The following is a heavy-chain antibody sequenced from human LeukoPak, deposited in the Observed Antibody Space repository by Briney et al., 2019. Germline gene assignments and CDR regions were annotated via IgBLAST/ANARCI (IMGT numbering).Heavy chain of an antibody. D-gene: IGHD2-15*01. CDR1: GFTVSSNY. J-gene: IGHJ4*02. CDR3: ARDQVQHCSSGSCYVIDN. Sequence: PGGSLRLSCVASGFTVSSNYMSWVRQAPGKGLEWVSVIYSGGSTYYADSVKGRFTISRDNSQNTVYLQMTSLRVADTAVYYCARDQVQHCSSGSCYVIDNWGPGTLVAVSS. CDR2: IYSGGST. V-gene: IGHV3-53*05.